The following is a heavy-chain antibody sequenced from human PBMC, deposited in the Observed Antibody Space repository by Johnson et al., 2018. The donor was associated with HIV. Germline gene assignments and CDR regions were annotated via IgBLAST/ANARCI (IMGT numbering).Heavy chain of an antibody. V-gene: IGHV3-7*02. CDR3: AKTRLRLLEWYDAFDI. Sequence: VQLVESGGGLVQPGGSLRLSCAASGFTFSSYWMSWVRQAPGKGLEWVANIKHDGSEKYYVDSVKGRFTISRDNAKNSLYLQMNSLRAEDTAVYYCAKTRLRLLEWYDAFDIWGQGTMVTVSS. J-gene: IGHJ3*02. D-gene: IGHD3-3*01. CDR1: GFTFSSYW. CDR2: IKHDGSEK.